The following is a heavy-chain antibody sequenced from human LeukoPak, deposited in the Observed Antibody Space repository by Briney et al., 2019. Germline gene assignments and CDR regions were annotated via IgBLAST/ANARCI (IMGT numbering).Heavy chain of an antibody. J-gene: IGHJ4*02. V-gene: IGHV4-59*01. D-gene: IGHD5-18*01. Sequence: PSETLSLTCTVSGGSISSYYWSWIRQSPGKGLEWIGYIYYTGSTNYNPSLKSRVTISVDTSKNQFSLKLNSVTAADTAVYYCARERSSSGTAFDYWGQGTLVTVSS. CDR1: GGSISSYY. CDR2: IYYTGST. CDR3: ARERSSSGTAFDY.